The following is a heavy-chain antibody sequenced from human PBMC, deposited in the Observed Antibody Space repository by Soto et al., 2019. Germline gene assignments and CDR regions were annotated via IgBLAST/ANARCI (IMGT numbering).Heavy chain of an antibody. Sequence: PSETLSLTFNVSGDSVSSGGYFWSWIRQHQGHPLEWIAYIYYSGSAYYNPSLKSRVTISVDTSKNQFSLKLSSVTAADTAVYYCARDGPVGEYSTASYRAFDIWGPGTMVSVSS. CDR2: IYYSGSA. V-gene: IGHV4-31*03. CDR3: ARDGPVGEYSTASYRAFDI. D-gene: IGHD3-10*01. CDR1: GDSVSSGGYF. J-gene: IGHJ3*02.